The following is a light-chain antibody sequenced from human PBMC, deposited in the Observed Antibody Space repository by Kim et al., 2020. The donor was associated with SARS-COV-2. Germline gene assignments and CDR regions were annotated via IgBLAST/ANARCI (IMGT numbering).Light chain of an antibody. J-gene: IGKJ4*01. CDR3: HQYSQWPPIT. V-gene: IGKV3-15*01. Sequence: SPGERVALSCRARQSVNKNLAWYQQRPGQAPRLLIYHASTRAPGISARFRASGSGTEFTLTISSLQSDDFAVYFCHQYSQWPPITFGGGTKVDIK. CDR1: QSVNKN. CDR2: HAS.